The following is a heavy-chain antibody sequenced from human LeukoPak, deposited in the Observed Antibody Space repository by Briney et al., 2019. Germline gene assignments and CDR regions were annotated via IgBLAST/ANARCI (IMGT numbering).Heavy chain of an antibody. CDR3: ARGGYDYGGTPFDY. D-gene: IGHD4-23*01. CDR1: GGSFSGYY. CDR2: INHSGST. V-gene: IGHV4-34*01. J-gene: IGHJ4*02. Sequence: PSETLSLTCAVYGGSFSGYYWSWIRQPPGKGLEWIGEINHSGSTNYNPSLKSRVTISVDTSKNQFSLKLSSVTAADTAVYYCARGGYDYGGTPFDYWGQGTLVTVSS.